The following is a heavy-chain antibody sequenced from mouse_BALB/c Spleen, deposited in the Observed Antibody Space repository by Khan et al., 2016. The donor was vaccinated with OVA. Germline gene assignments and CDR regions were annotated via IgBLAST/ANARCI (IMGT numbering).Heavy chain of an antibody. Sequence: QMQLEESGPGLVAPSQSLSITCTVSGFSLIDYDVSWISQPPGKGLEWLGVIWGGGSTYYNSALKSRLSISKDNSKSQVFLKMNSLQTDDTAMYYCAKGVWSYYFAFDYWGQGTSVTVSS. CDR3: AKGVWSYYFAFDY. CDR2: IWGGGST. D-gene: IGHD2-10*02. J-gene: IGHJ4*01. V-gene: IGHV2-6-5*01. CDR1: GFSLIDYD.